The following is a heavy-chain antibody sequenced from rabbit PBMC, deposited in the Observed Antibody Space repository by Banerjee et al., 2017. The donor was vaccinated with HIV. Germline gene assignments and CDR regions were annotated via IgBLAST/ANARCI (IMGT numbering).Heavy chain of an antibody. CDR1: GFSFSSNW. CDR3: ARNYVNVFDA. Sequence: LEESGGGLVKPGGTLTLTCTVSGFSFSSNWICWVRRARGKGLEWIACIYTSVGDTDYANWPKGRFPNSKAASTTVTLQMTSLTAAVLASYFCARNYVNVFDAWGRGTLVTVS. D-gene: IGHD1-1*01. CDR2: IYTSVGDT. V-gene: IGHV1S45*01. J-gene: IGHJ2*01.